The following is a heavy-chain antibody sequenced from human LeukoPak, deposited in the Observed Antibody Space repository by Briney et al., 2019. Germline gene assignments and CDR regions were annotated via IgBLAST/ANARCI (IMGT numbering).Heavy chain of an antibody. CDR3: ARGTPLRYFDWLPPIAFDI. J-gene: IGHJ3*02. V-gene: IGHV4-39*07. Sequence: SETLSLTCTVSGGSVYTSDYYWGWVRQPPGKGPEWIGDIFYTGKTNYNPSLKSRVTISVDTSKNQFSLKLSSVTAADTAVYYCARGTPLRYFDWLPPIAFDIWGQGTMVTVSS. D-gene: IGHD3-9*01. CDR2: IFYTGKT. CDR1: GGSVYTSDYY.